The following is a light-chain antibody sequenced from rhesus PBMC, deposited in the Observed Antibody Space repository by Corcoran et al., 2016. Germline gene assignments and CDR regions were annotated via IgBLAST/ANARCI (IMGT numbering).Light chain of an antibody. CDR2: KAT. CDR1: QAISIY. Sequence: DIQMTQSPSSLSASVGDKVTLSCRARQAISIYLAWYQQKPGKAPKVLIYKATNLQSGVPSRFSGSGSGTDFSLTISSLQPEDCATYSCLQYFSSPWTFGQGTKVEIK. CDR3: LQYFSSPWT. V-gene: IGKV1-22*01. J-gene: IGKJ1*01.